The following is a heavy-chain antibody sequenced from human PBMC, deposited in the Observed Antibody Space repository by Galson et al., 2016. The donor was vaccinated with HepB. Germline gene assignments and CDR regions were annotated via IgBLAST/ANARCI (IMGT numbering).Heavy chain of an antibody. V-gene: IGHV3-23*01. Sequence: SLRLSCAASGFTFSTNAMGWVRQVAGKGLEWVSGIGGDESTHYADSVKGRFTISRDAPKNTLYLQMDNLRAEDTAKYYCAKDIHYWSFDYWGQGALVTVSS. CDR2: IGGDEST. CDR1: GFTFSTNA. CDR3: AKDIHYWSFDY. D-gene: IGHD1-1*01. J-gene: IGHJ4*02.